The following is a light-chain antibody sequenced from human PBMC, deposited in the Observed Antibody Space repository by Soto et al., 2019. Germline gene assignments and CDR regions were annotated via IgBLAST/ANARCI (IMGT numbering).Light chain of an antibody. CDR1: SSNVGSNT. J-gene: IGLJ2*01. CDR2: NNY. Sequence: QAVVTQPPSASGTPGQRVTISCSGSSSNVGSNTVNWYQQLPGTAPRLLIYNNYQRPSGVPDRFSGSKSGTSASLAISGLQSEDEADYYCAAWDDSLNGPVFGGGTKVTVL. V-gene: IGLV1-44*01. CDR3: AAWDDSLNGPV.